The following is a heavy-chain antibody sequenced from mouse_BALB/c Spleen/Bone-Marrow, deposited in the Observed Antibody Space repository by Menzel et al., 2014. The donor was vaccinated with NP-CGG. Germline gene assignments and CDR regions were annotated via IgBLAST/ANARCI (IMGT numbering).Heavy chain of an antibody. CDR1: GYTFTDYI. CDR3: ARSPNWDPYYAMDY. V-gene: IGHV1-77*01. D-gene: IGHD4-1*01. CDR2: IYPGSGSI. Sequence: LQESGPELVKPGASVKMSCKASGYTFTDYIINWVKQRTGQGLEWIGEIYPGSGSIYYNEKFKGKATLTADKSSNTAYMQFSSLTSEDSAVYFCARSPNWDPYYAMDYWGQGTSATVSS. J-gene: IGHJ4*01.